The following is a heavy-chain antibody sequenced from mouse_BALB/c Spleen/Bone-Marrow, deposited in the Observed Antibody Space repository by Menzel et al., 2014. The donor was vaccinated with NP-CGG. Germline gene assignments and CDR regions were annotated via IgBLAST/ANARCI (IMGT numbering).Heavy chain of an antibody. V-gene: IGHV1-54*03. CDR2: INSGSGGP. CDR3: ARRDDGYYYYAMDY. CDR1: GYAFTNYL. Sequence: QVQLQQSGAELVRPGTSVKVSCKASGYAFTNYLIEWVKQRPGQGLEWIGVINSGSGGPNYNEKFKGKATLTADKSSSTAYIQLSSLTSDDSAVYFCARRDDGYYYYAMDYWGQGTSVTVSS. J-gene: IGHJ4*01. D-gene: IGHD2-3*01.